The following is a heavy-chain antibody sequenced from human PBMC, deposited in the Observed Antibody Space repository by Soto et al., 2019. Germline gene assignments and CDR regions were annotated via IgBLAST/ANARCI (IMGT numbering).Heavy chain of an antibody. CDR3: ARDHNWAFDI. CDR2: ISGSRTTI. D-gene: IGHD3-16*01. CDR1: GFTFTSYS. J-gene: IGHJ3*02. Sequence: EVQLVESGGGLVQPGGSLRLSCAASGFTFTSYSLNWVRQAPGKGLEWISYISGSRTTINYADFVKGRFTVSRDNGKNSLYLQVNRLRAEDTAVYYCARDHNWAFDIWGQGTTVTVSS. V-gene: IGHV3-48*01.